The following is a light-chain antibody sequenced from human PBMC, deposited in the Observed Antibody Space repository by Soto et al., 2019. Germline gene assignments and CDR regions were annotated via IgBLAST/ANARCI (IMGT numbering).Light chain of an antibody. CDR3: QQYNNWPPKT. Sequence: EIVMTQSPATLSVSPGERATLSCRASQSVGSNLAWYQQTPGQAPRLLIYGASTRATDIPARFSGSGSGTEFTLTISSLQSEDSAVYYCQQYNNWPPKTFGQGSKLEIK. V-gene: IGKV3-15*01. CDR2: GAS. J-gene: IGKJ2*01. CDR1: QSVGSN.